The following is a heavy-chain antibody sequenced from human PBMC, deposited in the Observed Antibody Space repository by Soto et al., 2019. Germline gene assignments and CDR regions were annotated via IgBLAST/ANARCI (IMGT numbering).Heavy chain of an antibody. CDR2: IKSKTDGGTT. CDR3: TTDLPTIVRGVILDAFDI. CDR1: GFTFSNAW. V-gene: IGHV3-15*07. D-gene: IGHD3-10*01. Sequence: EVQLVESGGGLVKPGGSLRLSCAASGFTFSNAWMNWVRQAPGKGLEWVGRIKSKTDGGTTDYAAPVKGRFTISRDDSKNTLYLQMNSLKTEDTAVYYCTTDLPTIVRGVILDAFDIWGQGTMVTVSS. J-gene: IGHJ3*02.